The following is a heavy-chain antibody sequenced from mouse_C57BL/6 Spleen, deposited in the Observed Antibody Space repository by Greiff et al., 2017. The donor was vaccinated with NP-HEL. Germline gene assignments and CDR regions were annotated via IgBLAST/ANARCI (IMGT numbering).Heavy chain of an antibody. J-gene: IGHJ3*01. D-gene: IGHD3-3*01. CDR1: GYTFTSYW. CDR3: ARGRGFAY. Sequence: QVQLQQPGAELVKPGASVKLSCKASGYTFTSYWMQWVKQRPGQGLEWIGEIDPSDSYTNYNQKFKGKATLTVDTSSGTAYMQLSSLTSEDSAVYYCARGRGFAYWGQGTLVTVSA. V-gene: IGHV1-50*01. CDR2: IDPSDSYT.